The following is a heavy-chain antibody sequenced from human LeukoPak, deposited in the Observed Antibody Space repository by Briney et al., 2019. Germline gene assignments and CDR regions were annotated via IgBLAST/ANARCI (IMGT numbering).Heavy chain of an antibody. V-gene: IGHV3-30-3*01. CDR3: ARAGWFDP. Sequence: GRSLRLSCAASGFTFSSYAMHWVRQAPGKGLEWVAVISYDGSNKYYAGSVKGRFTISRDNSKNTLYLQMNSLRAEDTAVYYCARAGWFDPWGQGTLVTVSS. CDR2: ISYDGSNK. CDR1: GFTFSSYA. J-gene: IGHJ5*02.